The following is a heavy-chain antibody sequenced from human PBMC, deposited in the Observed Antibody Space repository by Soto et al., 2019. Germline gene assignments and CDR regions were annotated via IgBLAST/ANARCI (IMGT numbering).Heavy chain of an antibody. J-gene: IGHJ2*01. Sequence: QLQLQESGPGLVKPSETLSLTCTVSGGSISSSSYYWGWIRQPPGKGLEWIGSIYYSGSTYYNPSLKSRVTISVDTSKNQFSLKLSSVTAADTAVYYCARRSDIVVVPAALSRDWYFDLWGRGTLVTVSS. D-gene: IGHD2-2*01. V-gene: IGHV4-39*01. CDR1: GGSISSSSYY. CDR2: IYYSGST. CDR3: ARRSDIVVVPAALSRDWYFDL.